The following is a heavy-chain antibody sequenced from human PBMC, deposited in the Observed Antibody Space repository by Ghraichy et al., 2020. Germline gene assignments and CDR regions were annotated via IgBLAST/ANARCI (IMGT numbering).Heavy chain of an antibody. CDR3: VRQVGDDSYNCFDP. CDR1: GFTFSDYS. D-gene: IGHD5-18*01. CDR2: ISRSSSPT. J-gene: IGHJ5*02. Sequence: GGSLRLSCTASGFTFSDYSMIWVRQAPGKGLEWVSSISRSSSPTYYADSVQGRFTISRDNAKTSVYLQMNSLRAEDTALYYCVRQVGDDSYNCFDPWGQGSLVTVSS. V-gene: IGHV3-21*01.